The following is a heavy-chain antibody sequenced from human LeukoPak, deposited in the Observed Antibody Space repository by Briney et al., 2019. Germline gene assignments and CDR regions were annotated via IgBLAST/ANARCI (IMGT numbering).Heavy chain of an antibody. CDR1: GYTFTGCY. D-gene: IGHD6-13*01. V-gene: IGHV1-2*02. CDR2: INPNSGGT. CDR3: ARDIAAAGTVWFDP. Sequence: ASVKVSCKASGYTFTGCYMHWVRQAPGQGLEWMGWINPNSGGTNYAQKFQGRVTMTRDTSISTAYMELSRLRSDDTAVYYCARDIAAAGTVWFDPWGQGTLVTVSS. J-gene: IGHJ5*02.